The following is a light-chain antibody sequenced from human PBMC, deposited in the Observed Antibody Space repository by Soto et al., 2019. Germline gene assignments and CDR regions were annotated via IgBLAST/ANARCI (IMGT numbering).Light chain of an antibody. CDR2: GAS. CDR1: QSVIDNY. J-gene: IGKJ1*01. CDR3: QQYDRSPWT. V-gene: IGKV3-20*01. Sequence: EMVVTQSPDTLSLSPGERATLFCRASQSVIDNYLAWYQQKPGQAPRLLIYGASSRATGIPDRFTGAGSGTDFSLTISRLEPEDFAIYYYQQYDRSPWTFGQGTKVEIK.